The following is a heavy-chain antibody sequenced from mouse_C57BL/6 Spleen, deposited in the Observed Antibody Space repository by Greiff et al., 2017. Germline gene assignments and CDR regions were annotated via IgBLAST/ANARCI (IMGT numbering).Heavy chain of an antibody. J-gene: IGHJ2*01. CDR3: ARGVRIYYDFDY. Sequence: QVQLKQPGAELVRPGSSVKLSCKASGYTFTSYWMHWVKQRPIQGLEWIGNIDPSDSETHYNQKFKDKATLTVDKSSSTAYMQLSSLTSEDSAVYYCARGVRIYYDFDYWGQGTTLTVSS. D-gene: IGHD1-1*01. V-gene: IGHV1-52*01. CDR2: IDPSDSET. CDR1: GYTFTSYW.